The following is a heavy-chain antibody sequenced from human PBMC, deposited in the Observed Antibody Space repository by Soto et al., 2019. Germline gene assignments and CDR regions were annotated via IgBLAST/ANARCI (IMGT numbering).Heavy chain of an antibody. V-gene: IGHV3-21*02. CDR2: ISPGGNSV. D-gene: IGHD5-12*01. Sequence: EVQVVESGGGLVKPGGSLRLACAASGFPFSSFSWNWVRQAPGKGLEWVSSISPGGNSVHYADSVKGRFTISRDNAKNSLYLQMNNLRAEDAAVYYCARPRGPRGYDLIDYWGQGTLVTVSS. CDR3: ARPRGPRGYDLIDY. CDR1: GFPFSSFS. J-gene: IGHJ4*02.